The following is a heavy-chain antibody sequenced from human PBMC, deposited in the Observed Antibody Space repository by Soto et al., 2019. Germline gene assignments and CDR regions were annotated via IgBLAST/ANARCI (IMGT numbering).Heavy chain of an antibody. V-gene: IGHV1-46*01. CDR3: GRDYSFVFGVVMARYYYGMDV. CDR1: GYTFTSYY. J-gene: IGHJ6*02. D-gene: IGHD3-3*01. CDR2: INPSGGST. Sequence: ASVKVSCKASGYTFTSYYMHWVRQAPGQGLEWMGIINPSGGSTSYAQKFQGRVTMTRDTSTSTVYMELSSLRSEDTAVYYCGRDYSFVFGVVMARYYYGMDVWGQGNTVTVSS.